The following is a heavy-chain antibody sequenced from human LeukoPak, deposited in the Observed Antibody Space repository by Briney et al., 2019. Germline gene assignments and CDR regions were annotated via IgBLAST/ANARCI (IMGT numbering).Heavy chain of an antibody. D-gene: IGHD3-22*01. J-gene: IGHJ4*02. CDR2: ISAYNGIT. CDR1: GYTFTSYG. V-gene: IGHV1-18*01. CDR3: ARDRNYYDSSEHGY. Sequence: ASVKVSCKASGYTFTSYGISWVRQAPGQGLEWMGWISAYNGITNYAQKLQGRVTMTTDTSTSTAYMELRSLRSDDTAVYYCARDRNYYDSSEHGYWGQGTLVTVSS.